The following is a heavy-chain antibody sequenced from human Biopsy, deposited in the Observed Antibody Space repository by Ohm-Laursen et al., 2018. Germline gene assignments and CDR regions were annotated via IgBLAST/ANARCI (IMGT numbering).Heavy chain of an antibody. CDR2: IYAGATT. CDR1: KFTVRTSS. D-gene: IGHD2-15*01. J-gene: IGHJ4*02. Sequence: SLRLSCTAPKFTVRTSSMSWVRLAPGKGLEWVSVIYAGATTYYPDSVKGRFTISRDNSRNTVYLQMDSLRGEDTAVYFCARGSGSGFYFDQWGQGTLVTVSS. CDR3: ARGSGSGFYFDQ. V-gene: IGHV3-66*01.